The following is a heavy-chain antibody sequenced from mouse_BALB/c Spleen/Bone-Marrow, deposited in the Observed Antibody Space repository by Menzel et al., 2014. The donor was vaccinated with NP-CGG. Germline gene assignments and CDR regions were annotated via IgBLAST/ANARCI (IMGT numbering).Heavy chain of an antibody. V-gene: IGHV5-9-3*01. Sequence: EVNVVESGGGLVKPGGSLKLSCAASGFTFSSYAMSWVRQTPEERLEWVATISSGGSYTYYPDSVKGRFTISRDNAKNTLYLQMSSLRSEDTAMYYCARHDYAYWGQGTLVTVSA. CDR3: ARHDYAY. J-gene: IGHJ3*01. D-gene: IGHD2-4*01. CDR2: ISSGGSYT. CDR1: GFTFSSYA.